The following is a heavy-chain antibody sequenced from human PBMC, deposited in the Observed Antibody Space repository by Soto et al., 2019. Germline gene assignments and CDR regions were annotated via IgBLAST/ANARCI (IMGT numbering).Heavy chain of an antibody. D-gene: IGHD6-19*01. V-gene: IGHV3-23*01. Sequence: PGGSLRLSCAASGFTFSSYAMTWVRQAPGKGLEWVSVISGSGGTTSYADSVKGRFTISRDNAKNTLYLQMNSLRAEDTALYYCTRGYSSGPDYWGQGTLVTVSS. CDR3: TRGYSSGPDY. J-gene: IGHJ4*02. CDR2: ISGSGGTT. CDR1: GFTFSSYA.